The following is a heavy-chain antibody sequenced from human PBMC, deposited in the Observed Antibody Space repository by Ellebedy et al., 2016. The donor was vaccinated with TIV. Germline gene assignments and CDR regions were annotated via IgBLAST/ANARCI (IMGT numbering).Heavy chain of an antibody. CDR1: GAPISSTNW. Sequence: MPSETLSLTCAVSGAPISSTNWWTWVRQSPGQGLEWIGEIHHSGITNYNPSLESRLTISLDKSTNQFSLRLTSVTAADTAVYYCARPFYVGAFDVWGQGTILTVSS. CDR2: IHHSGIT. V-gene: IGHV4-4*02. J-gene: IGHJ3*01. D-gene: IGHD2/OR15-2a*01. CDR3: ARPFYVGAFDV.